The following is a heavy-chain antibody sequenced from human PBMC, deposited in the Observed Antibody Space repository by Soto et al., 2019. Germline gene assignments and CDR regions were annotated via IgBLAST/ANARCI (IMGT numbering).Heavy chain of an antibody. CDR3: AKDKMATLLPFDY. CDR1: GFTFSSYG. V-gene: IGHV3-30*18. CDR2: ISYDGSNK. D-gene: IGHD5-12*01. J-gene: IGHJ4*02. Sequence: PGGSLRLSCAASGFTFSSYGMHWVRQAPGKGLEWVAVISYDGSNKYYADSVKGRFTISRDNSKNTLYLQMNSLRAEDTAVYYCAKDKMATLLPFDYWGQGTLVTVSS.